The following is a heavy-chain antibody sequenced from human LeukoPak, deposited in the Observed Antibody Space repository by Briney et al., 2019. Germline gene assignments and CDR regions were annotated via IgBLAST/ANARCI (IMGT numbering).Heavy chain of an antibody. CDR1: GATFSSYA. D-gene: IGHD6-13*01. V-gene: IGHV1-69*04. CDR3: ARLYSSSWYGGYYYGMDV. Sequence: ASVNVSCKGSGATFSSYAISWVRQAPGQGHEWMGRIIPILGIANYAQKYQGRVTITAAKSTSTAYMELSRLRSEDTAVYDCARLYSSSWYGGYYYGMDVWGQGTTVTVSS. J-gene: IGHJ6*02. CDR2: IIPILGIA.